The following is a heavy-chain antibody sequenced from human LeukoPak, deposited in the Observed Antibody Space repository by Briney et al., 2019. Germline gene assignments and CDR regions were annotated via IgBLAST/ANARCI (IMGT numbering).Heavy chain of an antibody. Sequence: GASVTVSCKASGYIFTNYVIHWVRRAPGQRPEWMGWINVGNGDTKYSQKFQGRVTIVSDTSASTAYMGLSSLRSEDTALYYCARDRGGTGDFDYWGQGTLVTVSS. D-gene: IGHD1-1*01. V-gene: IGHV1-3*01. J-gene: IGHJ4*02. CDR2: INVGNGDT. CDR3: ARDRGGTGDFDY. CDR1: GYIFTNYV.